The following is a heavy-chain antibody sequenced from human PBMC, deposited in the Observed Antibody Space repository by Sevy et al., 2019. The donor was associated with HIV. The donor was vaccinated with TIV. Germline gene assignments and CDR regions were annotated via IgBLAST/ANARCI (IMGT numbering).Heavy chain of an antibody. J-gene: IGHJ3*02. CDR2: YDPEDGET. Sequence: ASVKVSCKVSGYSVSDLSIHWVRQAPGKGLEWMGGYDPEDGETIYAQKFQGRVTMTEDTSTDTAYMELSSLRVEDTVVYYCANSPDYYDSSRDAFDIWGQGTMVTVSS. V-gene: IGHV1-24*01. CDR1: GYSVSDLS. D-gene: IGHD3-22*01. CDR3: ANSPDYYDSSRDAFDI.